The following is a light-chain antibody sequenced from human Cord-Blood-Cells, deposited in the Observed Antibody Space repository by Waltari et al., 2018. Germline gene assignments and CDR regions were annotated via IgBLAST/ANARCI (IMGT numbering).Light chain of an antibody. Sequence: THPPSVSATPGPTVTLSYSGSRSQRGNNYVSGYQHLPGTAPKLLNYENNKPPPGIPDRFSGSKSGTSATLGITGLQTGDEADYYCGTWDSSLSAVVFGGGTKLTVL. J-gene: IGLJ2*01. V-gene: IGLV1-51*02. CDR1: RSQRGNNY. CDR2: ENN. CDR3: GTWDSSLSAVV.